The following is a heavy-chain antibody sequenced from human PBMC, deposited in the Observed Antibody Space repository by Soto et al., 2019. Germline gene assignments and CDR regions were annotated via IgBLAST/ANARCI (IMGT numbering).Heavy chain of an antibody. V-gene: IGHV3-49*04. CDR1: GFTFVDYA. D-gene: IGHD3-10*01. J-gene: IGHJ4*02. Sequence: GGSLRLSCTASGFTFVDYAMSWVRQAPGKGLEWVGFIRSKAYGGTTEYAASVKGRFTISRDDSKSIAYLQMNSLKTEDTAVYYCTRVSIRDSGATWFGEFKGVVFDYWGQGTLVTVSS. CDR3: TRVSIRDSGATWFGEFKGVVFDY. CDR2: IRSKAYGGTT.